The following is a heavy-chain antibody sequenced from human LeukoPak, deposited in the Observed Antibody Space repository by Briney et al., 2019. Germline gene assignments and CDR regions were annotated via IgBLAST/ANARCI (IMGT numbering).Heavy chain of an antibody. Sequence: ASVKVSCKASGYTFTGYYMHWVRQAPGQGLEWMGWINPNSGGTNYAQKFQGRVTMTRDTSISTAYMELSRLRSDDTAVYYCARECIYCSSTSCYSAWFDPWGQGTLVTVSS. CDR1: GYTFTGYY. CDR3: ARECIYCSSTSCYSAWFDP. D-gene: IGHD2-2*01. V-gene: IGHV1-2*02. CDR2: INPNSGGT. J-gene: IGHJ5*02.